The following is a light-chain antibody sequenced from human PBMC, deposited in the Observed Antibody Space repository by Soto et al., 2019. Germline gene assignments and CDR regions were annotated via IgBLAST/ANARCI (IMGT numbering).Light chain of an antibody. V-gene: IGLV2-14*01. CDR1: SGDIGGNNY. CDR2: DVT. J-gene: IGLJ3*02. Sequence: QSGLTQPASVSGSPGQSITISCAGSSGDIGGNNYVSWFQQHPGKAPKVILHDVTIRPSGVSNRFSGSKSGNTGSLTISGLQAEDEAMYYCNSFTTSSTLLFGGGTKVTVL. CDR3: NSFTTSSTLL.